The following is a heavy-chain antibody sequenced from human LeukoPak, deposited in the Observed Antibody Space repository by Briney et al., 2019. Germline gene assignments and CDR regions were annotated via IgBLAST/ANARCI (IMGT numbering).Heavy chain of an antibody. CDR1: GGSFSGYY. CDR3: ERGRHPTKFFYDGSGSYGRWFDP. CDR2: INHSGST. J-gene: IGHJ5*02. D-gene: IGHD3-10*01. V-gene: IGHV4-34*01. Sequence: SETLSLTCAVYGGSFSGYYWSWIRQPPGKGLEWIGEINHSGSTNYNPSLKSRVTISVDTSKNQFSLKLSSVTAADPAVYYCERGRHPTKFFYDGSGSYGRWFDPWGQGTLVTVSS.